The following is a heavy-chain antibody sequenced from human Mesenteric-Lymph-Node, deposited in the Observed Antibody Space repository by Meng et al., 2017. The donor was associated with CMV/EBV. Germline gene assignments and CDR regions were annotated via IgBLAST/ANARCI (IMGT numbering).Heavy chain of an antibody. Sequence: SCQCSGYSFTTYWIGWVRQMPGKGLEWMVIIYPGDSATRYSPSFPGQVTISADKSISTAYLQWSRLKASDTAMYYCARPSSGGDPDSWGQGTLVTVSS. CDR3: ARPSSGGDPDS. CDR1: GYSFTTYW. V-gene: IGHV5-51*01. D-gene: IGHD6-25*01. CDR2: IYPGDSAT. J-gene: IGHJ4*02.